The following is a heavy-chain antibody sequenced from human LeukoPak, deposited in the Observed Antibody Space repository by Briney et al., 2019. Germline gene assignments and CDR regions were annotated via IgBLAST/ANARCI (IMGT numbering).Heavy chain of an antibody. D-gene: IGHD3-3*01. Sequence: SETLSLTCTVSGGSLSSYYWSWVRQPPGKGLEWSGHIYYSGSTYYTPSLKSLVTISVDTSKNHFSLKLSSLTAADTAVYYCARGRDFWSGYYQHGGQGTLVTVSS. J-gene: IGHJ1*01. CDR3: ARGRDFWSGYYQH. CDR2: IYYSGST. V-gene: IGHV4-59*12. CDR1: GGSLSSYY.